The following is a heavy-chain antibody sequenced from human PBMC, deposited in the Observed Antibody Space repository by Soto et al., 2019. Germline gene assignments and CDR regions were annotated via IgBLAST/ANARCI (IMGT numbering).Heavy chain of an antibody. J-gene: IGHJ5*02. Sequence: SATLSLTCAVSSGSISSSNWWSWVRQPPGKGLEWIGEIYHSGSTNYNPSLKSRVTISVDKSKNQFSLKLSSVIAADTAVYYCARDSDIAVARNWFDPWGQGTLVTVSS. CDR2: IYHSGST. CDR3: ARDSDIAVARNWFDP. CDR1: SGSISSSNW. D-gene: IGHD6-19*01. V-gene: IGHV4-4*02.